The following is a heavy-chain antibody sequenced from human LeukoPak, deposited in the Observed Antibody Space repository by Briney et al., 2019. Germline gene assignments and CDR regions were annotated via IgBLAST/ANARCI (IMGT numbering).Heavy chain of an antibody. CDR3: ARVRGITGTTSAFDI. CDR1: GGSISSSSYY. Sequence: SETLSLTCTVSGGSISSSSYYWGWIRQPPGKGLEWIGSIYYTGSTYYSLSLKSRVTISVDTSKNQFSLKLSSVTAAGTAVYYCARVRGITGTTSAFDIWGQGTMVIVSS. V-gene: IGHV4-39*01. J-gene: IGHJ3*02. CDR2: IYYTGST. D-gene: IGHD1-7*01.